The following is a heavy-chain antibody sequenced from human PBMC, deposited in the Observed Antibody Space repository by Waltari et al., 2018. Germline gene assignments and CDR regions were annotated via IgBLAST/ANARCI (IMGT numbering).Heavy chain of an antibody. J-gene: IGHJ5*02. CDR3: ARDIVVLPNARGFGL. CDR2: INPNDGYT. D-gene: IGHD2-2*01. V-gene: IGHV1-2*02. Sequence: QVQLVQSGPEVKKPGASVKVSCKASGYTFTGYHMFWVRQAPGQGLEWMGWINPNDGYTNYAQKFQGRVTMTRDTSISTAYMELSGLRSDDTAMYYCARDIVVLPNARGFGLWGQGTLVTVSS. CDR1: GYTFTGYH.